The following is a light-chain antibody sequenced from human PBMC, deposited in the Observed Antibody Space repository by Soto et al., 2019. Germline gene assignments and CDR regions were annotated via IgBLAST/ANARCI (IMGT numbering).Light chain of an antibody. J-gene: IGKJ5*01. Sequence: EIVLTQSPATLSLSPGERATLSCRASQSVSSYLAWYQQKPGQAPRLLIYGISTRANGIPTRFRGSGSGTEFTLTISSLQSEDFAVYFCQQYNDWPPITFGQGTRLEIK. CDR2: GIS. CDR3: QQYNDWPPIT. CDR1: QSVSSY. V-gene: IGKV3-15*01.